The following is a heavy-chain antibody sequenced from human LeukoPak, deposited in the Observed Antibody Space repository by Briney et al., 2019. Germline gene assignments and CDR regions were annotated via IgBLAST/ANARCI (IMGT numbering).Heavy chain of an antibody. CDR1: GFTVSSNY. V-gene: IGHV3-48*01. Sequence: QTGGSLRLSCAASGFTVSSNYMSWVRQAPGKGLEWVSYISSSSSTIYYGDSVKGRFTISRDNAKNSLYLQMNSLRAEDTAVYYCARAGRYSYDSSGYYYDAFDIWGQGTMVTVSS. J-gene: IGHJ3*02. CDR3: ARAGRYSYDSSGYYYDAFDI. D-gene: IGHD3-22*01. CDR2: ISSSSSTI.